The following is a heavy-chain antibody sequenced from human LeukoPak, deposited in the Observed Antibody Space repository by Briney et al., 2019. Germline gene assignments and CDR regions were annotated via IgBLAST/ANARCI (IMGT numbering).Heavy chain of an antibody. D-gene: IGHD6-13*01. CDR2: FRSKAYDGTT. CDR1: GFPFGDYA. CDR3: TSSYSSSWENGFDP. J-gene: IGHJ5*02. V-gene: IGHV3-49*04. Sequence: GGSLRLSCTASGFPFGDYAMSWVRQAPGKGVEWVGFFRSKAYDGTTEYAASVKGRFTISRDDSNSIAYLQMNSLKTEDTAVDYCTSSYSSSWENGFDPWGQGTLVTVSS.